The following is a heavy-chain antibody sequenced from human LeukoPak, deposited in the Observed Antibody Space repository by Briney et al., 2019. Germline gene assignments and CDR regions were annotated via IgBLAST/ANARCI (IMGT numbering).Heavy chain of an antibody. CDR3: AKDHWRDSLGAFDI. D-gene: IGHD3-22*01. CDR2: ISGSGGST. Sequence: GGSLRLSCAASGFTFNNYAMSWVRQAPGKGLEWVSAISGSGGSTYYADSVKGRFTISRDNSKNTLSLQMNSLRAEDTAVYYCAKDHWRDSLGAFDIWGQGIMVTVSS. V-gene: IGHV3-23*01. J-gene: IGHJ3*02. CDR1: GFTFNNYA.